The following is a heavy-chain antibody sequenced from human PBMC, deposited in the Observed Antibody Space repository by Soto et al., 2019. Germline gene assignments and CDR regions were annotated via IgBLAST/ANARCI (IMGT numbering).Heavy chain of an antibody. CDR1: GGTFSSYA. Sequence: QVQLVQSGAEVKKPGSAVKVSCKASGGTFSSYAISWVRQAPGQGLEWMGGIIPIFGTANDAQKFQGRVTITADESTSTAYMELSSLRSEDTAVYYCARDLGSRLPRGYYYGMDVWGQGTTVTVSS. D-gene: IGHD3-10*01. V-gene: IGHV1-69*01. J-gene: IGHJ6*02. CDR3: ARDLGSRLPRGYYYGMDV. CDR2: IIPIFGTA.